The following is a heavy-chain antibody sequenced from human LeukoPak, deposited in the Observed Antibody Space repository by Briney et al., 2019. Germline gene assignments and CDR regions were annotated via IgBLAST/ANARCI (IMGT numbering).Heavy chain of an antibody. CDR2: ISGSGGST. J-gene: IGHJ4*02. V-gene: IGHV3-23*01. CDR1: GFTFSSYA. CDR3: AKDREQGPYSRSPGDY. Sequence: PGGSLRLSCAASGFTFSSYAMSWVRQAPGKGLEWVSAISGSGGSTYYADSVKGRFTISRDNSKNTLYLQMNSLRAEDTAVYYCAKDREQGPYSRSPGDYWGQGTLVTVSS. D-gene: IGHD6-13*01.